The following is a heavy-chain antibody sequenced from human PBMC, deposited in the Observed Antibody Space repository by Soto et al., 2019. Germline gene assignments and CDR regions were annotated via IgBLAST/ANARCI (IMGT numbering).Heavy chain of an antibody. CDR2: VKSKADGGTA. Sequence: EVQLVESGGGLVQPGGSLRLSCAASGFRSTNTWMHWVRQAPGKGLEWVGRVKSKADGGTADYAAPVKGRFTVSRDDSNNTQYIQMNSLKMEDTAVYYCNSYPDFWGGHTPLWGQGTLVTVSS. V-gene: IGHV3-15*07. CDR1: GFRSTNTW. D-gene: IGHD3-3*01. J-gene: IGHJ4*02. CDR3: NSYPDFWGGHTPL.